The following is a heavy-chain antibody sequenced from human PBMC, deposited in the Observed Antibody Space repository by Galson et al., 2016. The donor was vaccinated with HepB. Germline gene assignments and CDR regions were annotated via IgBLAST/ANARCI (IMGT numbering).Heavy chain of an antibody. J-gene: IGHJ3*02. CDR1: GFTFSRYW. CDR2: IKEDGSEI. V-gene: IGHV3-7*02. D-gene: IGHD4-17*01. CDR3: ARHMATVPAHDAFDI. Sequence: SLRLSCAASGFTFSRYWMSWFRQAPGKGLEWVANIKEDGSEIHYVDSVKGRFTISRDNAKNSLYLQMNSLRADDTALYFCARHMATVPAHDAFDIWGQGTMVTVSS.